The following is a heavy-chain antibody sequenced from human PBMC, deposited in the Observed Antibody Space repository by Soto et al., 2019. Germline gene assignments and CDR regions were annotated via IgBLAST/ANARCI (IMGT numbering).Heavy chain of an antibody. D-gene: IGHD6-13*01. J-gene: IGHJ4*02. Sequence: ASETLSLTCTVSGGSISSSSYYWGWIRPPPGKGLEWIGSIYYSGSIYYNPSLKSRVTISVDTSKNQFSLKLSSVTAADTAVYYCARTLAALFDDWGQGTLVTVSS. CDR3: ARTLAALFDD. V-gene: IGHV4-39*01. CDR1: GGSISSSSYY. CDR2: IYYSGSI.